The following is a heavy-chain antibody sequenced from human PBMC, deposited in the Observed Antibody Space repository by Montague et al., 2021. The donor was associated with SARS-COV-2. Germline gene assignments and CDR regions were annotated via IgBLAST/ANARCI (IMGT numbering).Heavy chain of an antibody. J-gene: IGHJ3*01. CDR2: VYYNGYT. CDR1: GGSTASHY. D-gene: IGHD6-19*01. CDR3: ARGWGFDP. Sequence: SETLSLTCTVSGGSTASHYWNWIRQSPGKRPEWIGYVYYNGYTKYNPSLQSRVTISIDTSENQFSLRLNSVTAADTAAYFCARGWGFDPWGQGRLVTVSS. V-gene: IGHV4-59*08.